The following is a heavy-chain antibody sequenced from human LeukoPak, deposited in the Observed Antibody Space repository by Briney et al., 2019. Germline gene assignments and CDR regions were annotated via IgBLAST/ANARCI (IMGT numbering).Heavy chain of an antibody. CDR2: IFYSGST. J-gene: IGHJ6*03. V-gene: IGHV4-61*08. CDR3: ATDGGRAAAGSYYYYMDV. Sequence: KTSQTLSLTCTVSGGSISSGGYYWSWIRQHPGKGLEWIGYIFYSGSTNYNPSLKSRITISVDTSKNQLSLKLSSVTAADTAVYYCATDGGRAAAGSYYYYMDVWGKGTTVTVSS. CDR1: GGSISSGGYY. D-gene: IGHD6-13*01.